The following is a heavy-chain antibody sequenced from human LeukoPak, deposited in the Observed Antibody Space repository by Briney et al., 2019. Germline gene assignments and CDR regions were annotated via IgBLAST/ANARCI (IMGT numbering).Heavy chain of an antibody. J-gene: IGHJ4*02. CDR3: AKRDGYNSNPLKD. Sequence: GGSLRLSCAASGFTFSSYAMSWVRQAPGKGLEWVSAISGSGSSTYYADSVKGRFTISRDNSKNTLYLQTNSLRAEDTALYYCAKRDGYNSNPLKDWGQGTLVTVSS. V-gene: IGHV3-23*01. CDR2: ISGSGSST. D-gene: IGHD5-24*01. CDR1: GFTFSSYA.